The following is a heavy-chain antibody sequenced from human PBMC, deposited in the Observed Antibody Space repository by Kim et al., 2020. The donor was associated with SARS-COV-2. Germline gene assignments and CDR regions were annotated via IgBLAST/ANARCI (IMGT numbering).Heavy chain of an antibody. J-gene: IGHJ5*01. CDR2: IKNKSNGRYS. D-gene: IGHD3-16*01. V-gene: IGHV3-15*01. CDR3: STTLCDGWAGYNW. CDR1: GFTFSNAW. Sequence: GGSLRLSCAASGFTFSNAWMNWVRQAPGKGLEWVASIKNKSNGRYSGDCVPGRGRITIDNDDTSHTLQMKMNRVEATATAVCYRSTTLCDGWAGYNW.